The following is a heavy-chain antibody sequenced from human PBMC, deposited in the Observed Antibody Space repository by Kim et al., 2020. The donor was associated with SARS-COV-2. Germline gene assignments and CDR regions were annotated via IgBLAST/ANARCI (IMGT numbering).Heavy chain of an antibody. D-gene: IGHD4-17*01. J-gene: IGHJ4*02. Sequence: YYADAVNGRFTMSRDNSNTTLYLQMNGLRAEDTAVYYCATVPNGDYFDYWGQGTLVTVSS. V-gene: IGHV3-53*01. CDR3: ATVPNGDYFDY.